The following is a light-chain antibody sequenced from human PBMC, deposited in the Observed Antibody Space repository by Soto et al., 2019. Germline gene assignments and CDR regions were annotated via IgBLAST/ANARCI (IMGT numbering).Light chain of an antibody. CDR3: LQDYNYPPT. Sequence: AIQMAQCPSSLSASVGDRVTITCRASQGIRNDLGWYQQKPGKAPKLLIYAASSLQSGVPSRFSGSGSGTDFTLTISSLQPEDFATYYCLQDYNYPPTFGGGTKVEIK. V-gene: IGKV1-6*01. J-gene: IGKJ4*01. CDR1: QGIRND. CDR2: AAS.